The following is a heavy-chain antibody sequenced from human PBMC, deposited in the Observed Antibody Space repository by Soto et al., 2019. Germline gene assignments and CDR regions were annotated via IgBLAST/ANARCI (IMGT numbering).Heavy chain of an antibody. CDR1: GFTFSDYY. J-gene: IGHJ4*02. CDR2: ISSSGSTI. D-gene: IGHD6-13*01. V-gene: IGHV3-11*01. Sequence: GGSLRLSCAASGFTFSDYYMSWIRQAPGKGLEWVSYISSSGSTIYYADSVKGRFTISRDNAKNSLYLQMNSLRAEDTAVYYWASFIAAAVVYWCQGTLVTVSS. CDR3: ASFIAAAVVY.